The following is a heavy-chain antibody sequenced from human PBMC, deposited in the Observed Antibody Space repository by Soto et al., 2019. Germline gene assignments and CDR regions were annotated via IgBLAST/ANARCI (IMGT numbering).Heavy chain of an antibody. J-gene: IGHJ4*02. V-gene: IGHV1-3*01. CDR2: INSVNDHT. CDR3: ARNILGGTTDY. Sequence: ASVKVSCKASGYSFSTHAMDWVRQAPGQGLEWVGWINSVNDHTIYSEKFQGRVTITSDTSATTAYMELSSLTSEDTAIYYCARNILGGTTDYWGQGTLVTVSS. D-gene: IGHD1-7*01. CDR1: GYSFSTHA.